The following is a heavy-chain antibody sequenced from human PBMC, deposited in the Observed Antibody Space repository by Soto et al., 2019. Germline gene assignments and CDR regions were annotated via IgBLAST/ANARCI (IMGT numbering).Heavy chain of an antibody. CDR3: ARDRGPITIFGVVYYYYYMDV. CDR2: IWYDGSNK. CDR1: GFTFSSYG. V-gene: IGHV3-33*01. D-gene: IGHD3-3*01. J-gene: IGHJ6*03. Sequence: GGSLRLSCAASGFTFSSYGMHWVRQAPGKGLEWVAVIWYDGSNKYYADSVKGRFTISRDNSKNTLYLQMNSLRAEDTTVYYCARDRGPITIFGVVYYYYYMDVWGKGTTVTVSS.